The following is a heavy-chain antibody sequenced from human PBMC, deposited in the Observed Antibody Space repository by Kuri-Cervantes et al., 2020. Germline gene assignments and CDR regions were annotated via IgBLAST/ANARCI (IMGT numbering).Heavy chain of an antibody. J-gene: IGHJ6*02. CDR1: GGSISSSSYY. V-gene: IGHV4-39*01. CDR2: IYYSGST. Sequence: SETLSLTCTVSGGSISSSSYYWGWIRQPPGKGLEWIGSIYYSGSTYYNPSLKSRVTISVDTSKNQFSLKLSSVTAADTAVYFCARRTKLVRAPTGDYYYGMDVWGQGTTVTVSS. D-gene: IGHD6-13*01. CDR3: ARRTKLVRAPTGDYYYGMDV.